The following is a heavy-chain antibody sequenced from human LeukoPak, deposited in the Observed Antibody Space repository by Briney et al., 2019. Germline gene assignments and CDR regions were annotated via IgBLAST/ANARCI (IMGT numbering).Heavy chain of an antibody. CDR2: INPNSGGT. V-gene: IGHV1-2*02. CDR3: ARASVGYCSGGSCYPGVY. Sequence: ASVKVSCKASGYTFTGYYMHWVRQAPGQGLEWMGWINPNSGGTNYAQKFQGRVTMARDTSISTAYMELSRPRSDDTAVYYCARASVGYCSGGSCYPGVYWGQGTLVTVSS. CDR1: GYTFTGYY. J-gene: IGHJ4*02. D-gene: IGHD2-15*01.